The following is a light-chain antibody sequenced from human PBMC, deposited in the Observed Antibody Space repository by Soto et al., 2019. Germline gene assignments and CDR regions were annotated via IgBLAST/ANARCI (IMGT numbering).Light chain of an antibody. CDR3: QSYDSSNQV. V-gene: IGLV6-57*04. Sequence: NFILTQPHSVSESPGKTVAISCTRSSGSIVNSYVQWYQQRPGSAPTIVIYEDKQRPSGVPDRFSGSIDSSSNSASLIISGLKTEDEADYYCQSYDSSNQVFGGGTQLTVL. CDR1: SGSIVNSY. CDR2: EDK. J-gene: IGLJ2*01.